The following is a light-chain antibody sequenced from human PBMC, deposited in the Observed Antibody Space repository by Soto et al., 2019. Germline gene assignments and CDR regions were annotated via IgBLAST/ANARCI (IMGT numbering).Light chain of an antibody. Sequence: EIVLTQSPATLSLSPGERATLSCRASQSVNTSLAWYQQKPVQAPRLLIYDASNRATGIPARFSGSGSGTDFTLTISSLEPEDFAVYYCQQRSTWLSFGQGTRLEIK. V-gene: IGKV3-11*01. J-gene: IGKJ5*01. CDR3: QQRSTWLS. CDR1: QSVNTS. CDR2: DAS.